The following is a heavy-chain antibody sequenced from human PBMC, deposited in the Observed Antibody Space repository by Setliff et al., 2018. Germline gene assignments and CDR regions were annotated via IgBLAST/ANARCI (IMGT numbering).Heavy chain of an antibody. J-gene: IGHJ4*02. Sequence: PGGSLRLSCAASGFFFRSYEMNWVRQTPGKGLEWVSYINSGGTKIYYADSVEGRFTISRDNGKNSLYLQMNSLRADDTAVYFCARVAMGASCSGTSCQKYRFDYWGQGTLVTVSS. D-gene: IGHD2-2*01. CDR2: INSGGTKI. V-gene: IGHV3-48*03. CDR3: ARVAMGASCSGTSCQKYRFDY. CDR1: GFFFRSYE.